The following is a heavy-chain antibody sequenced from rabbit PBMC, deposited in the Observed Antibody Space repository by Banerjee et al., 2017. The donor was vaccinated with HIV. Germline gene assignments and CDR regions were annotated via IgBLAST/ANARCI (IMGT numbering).Heavy chain of an antibody. CDR1: GFSFSSSYW. CDR3: AKSKSGAFYFNL. J-gene: IGHJ4*01. CDR2: IYTGSSGST. D-gene: IGHD1-1*01. Sequence: QSLEESGGDLVKPGASLTLTCTASGFSFSSSYWMSWVRQAPGKGLEWIGYIYTGSSGSTYYASWAKGRFTISKTSSTTVTLQMTSLTAADTATYFCAKSKSGAFYFNLWGPGTLVTVS. V-gene: IGHV1S40*01.